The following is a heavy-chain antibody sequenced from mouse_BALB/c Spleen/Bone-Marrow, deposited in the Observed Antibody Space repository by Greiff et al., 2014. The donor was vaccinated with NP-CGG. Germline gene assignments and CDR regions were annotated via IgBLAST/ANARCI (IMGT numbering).Heavy chain of an antibody. V-gene: IGHV5-6-3*01. D-gene: IGHD1-1*01. J-gene: IGHJ4*01. CDR3: ARDRYYGYAMDY. CDR1: RFTFSSYG. Sequence: VQLKESGGGLVQPGGSLKLSCAASRFTFSSYGMSWVRQTPDKRLELVATINSNGGSTYYPDSVKGRFTISRDNAKNTLYLQMCSLKSEDTAMYYCARDRYYGYAMDYWGQGTSVTVSS. CDR2: INSNGGST.